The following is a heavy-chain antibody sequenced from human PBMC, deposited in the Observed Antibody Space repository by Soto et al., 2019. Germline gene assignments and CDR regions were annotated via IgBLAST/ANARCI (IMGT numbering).Heavy chain of an antibody. Sequence: GASVKVSCKASGGTFTSYTVYWVRQAPGQGLEWVGGLIPMFDIANYAEGFRGRVMITADEATNTASMELSSLRSEDTAVYYCARDGYSSSWAPRYWGQGTLVTVSS. D-gene: IGHD6-13*01. CDR3: ARDGYSSSWAPRY. V-gene: IGHV1-69*13. CDR2: LIPMFDIA. J-gene: IGHJ4*02. CDR1: GGTFTSYT.